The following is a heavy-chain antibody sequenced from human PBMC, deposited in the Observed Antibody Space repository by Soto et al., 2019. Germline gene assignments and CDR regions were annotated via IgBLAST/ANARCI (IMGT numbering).Heavy chain of an antibody. J-gene: IGHJ4*02. V-gene: IGHV3-74*01. CDR1: GFAFSSEW. Sequence: WSLRLSCAASGFAFSSEWMHWVRQAPGKGLVWVSRIDPYDTGITYADSVKGRFTISRDNAKNTLYLQMNSLRAEDTAVYYCTSTTVGDTDSWGQGTLVTVSS. D-gene: IGHD4-17*01. CDR2: IDPYDTGI. CDR3: TSTTVGDTDS.